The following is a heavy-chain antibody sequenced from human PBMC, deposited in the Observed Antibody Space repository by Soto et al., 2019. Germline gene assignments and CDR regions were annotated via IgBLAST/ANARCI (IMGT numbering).Heavy chain of an antibody. CDR2: IGSGGAPT. V-gene: IGHV3-23*01. CDR3: AKARRTYDSSGYYFRPLDY. J-gene: IGHJ4*02. D-gene: IGHD3-22*01. CDR1: GFTFRSYD. Sequence: EVQLLESGGDLVQPGGSLKVSCAASGFTFRSYDMTWVRQAPGKGLEWVSVIGSGGAPTYYADSVEGRFTISRDNSKNTLFLQMDSLRAEDSAVYYCAKARRTYDSSGYYFRPLDYWGQGTLVTVSS.